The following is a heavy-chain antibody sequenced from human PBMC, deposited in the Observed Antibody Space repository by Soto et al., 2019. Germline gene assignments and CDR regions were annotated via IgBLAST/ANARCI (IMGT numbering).Heavy chain of an antibody. D-gene: IGHD2-15*01. CDR2: ISTSSSTI. CDR1: GFTFSSST. Sequence: EVQLVESGGGLVQPGGSLRLSCAASGFTFSSSTMNWVRQAPGKGLEWVSYISTSSSTIYYADSVKGRFTISRDNAKNSVHLQMNSLRAEDAAVYYCAREYCSGGTCYGVFHIWSQGTMVTVSS. J-gene: IGHJ3*02. V-gene: IGHV3-48*01. CDR3: AREYCSGGTCYGVFHI.